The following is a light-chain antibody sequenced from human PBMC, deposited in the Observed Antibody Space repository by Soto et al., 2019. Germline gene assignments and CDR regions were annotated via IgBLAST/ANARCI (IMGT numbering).Light chain of an antibody. Sequence: EIVLTQSPGTLSLSPGDRATLSCRASQSVSSSYLAWHQQKPGQAPRLLIYGASSRATGIPDRFSGSGSGTDFTLTISRLEPEDFAVYYCQQYGSSLLLTFGGGTKVEIK. CDR3: QQYGSSLLLT. V-gene: IGKV3-20*01. CDR2: GAS. J-gene: IGKJ4*01. CDR1: QSVSSSY.